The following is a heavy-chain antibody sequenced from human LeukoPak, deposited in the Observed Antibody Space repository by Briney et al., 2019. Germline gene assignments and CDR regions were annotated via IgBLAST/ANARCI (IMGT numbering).Heavy chain of an antibody. CDR3: ARARLRNFDY. CDR2: ISSSSSYI. Sequence: GGSLRLSCSASGFTFSNFAMSWVRQAPGKGLEWVSSISSSSSYIYYADSVKGRFTISRDNAKNSLYLQMNSLRAEDTAVYYCARARLRNFDYWGQGTLVTVSS. D-gene: IGHD4-17*01. J-gene: IGHJ4*02. V-gene: IGHV3-21*01. CDR1: GFTFSNFA.